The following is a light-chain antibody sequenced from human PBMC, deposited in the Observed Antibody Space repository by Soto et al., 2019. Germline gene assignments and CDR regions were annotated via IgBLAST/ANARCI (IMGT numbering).Light chain of an antibody. V-gene: IGKV1-5*01. CDR2: DAS. J-gene: IGKJ2*01. Sequence: DIQMTQSPSTLSASVGDRVTITCRASQSISSWLAWYQQKPGKAPKLLIYDASSLESGVPSRFSGSGSGTDFTLTISSLQAEDVAVYYCQQFYSPPLFTFGQGTKLEI. CDR1: QSISSW. CDR3: QQFYSPPLFT.